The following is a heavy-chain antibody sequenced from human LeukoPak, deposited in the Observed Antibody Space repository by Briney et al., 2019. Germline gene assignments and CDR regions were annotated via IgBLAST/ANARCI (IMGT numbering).Heavy chain of an antibody. J-gene: IGHJ3*02. V-gene: IGHV3-21*01. CDR3: ARDPNSSGWYCFLDAFDI. CDR2: ISSSSSYI. Sequence: GGSLGLSCAASGFTFSSYSMNWVRQAPGKGLEWVSSISSSSSYIYYADSVKGRFTISRDNATNSLYLQMNSLRAEDTAVYYCARDPNSSGWYCFLDAFDIWGQGTMVTVSS. CDR1: GFTFSSYS. D-gene: IGHD6-19*01.